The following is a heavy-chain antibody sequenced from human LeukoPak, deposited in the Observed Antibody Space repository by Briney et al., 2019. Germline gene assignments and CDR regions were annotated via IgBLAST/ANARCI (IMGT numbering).Heavy chain of an antibody. V-gene: IGHV4-39*07. Sequence: PSETLSLTCTVSGGSFSSSTYYWGWIRQPPGKGLEWIGSIYYSGNTYYNPPLKSRVTISVDTSKNQFSLKLSSVSAADTAMYYCASTNPSDWFDPWGQGTLVTVSS. CDR3: ASTNPSDWFDP. J-gene: IGHJ5*02. CDR1: GGSFSSSTYY. CDR2: IYYSGNT. D-gene: IGHD2-8*01.